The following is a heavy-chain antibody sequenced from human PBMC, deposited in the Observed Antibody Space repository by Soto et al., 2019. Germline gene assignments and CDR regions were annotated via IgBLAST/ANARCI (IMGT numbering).Heavy chain of an antibody. CDR3: AREDPPSLI. D-gene: IGHD2-2*01. Sequence: QVQLVQSGAEVKKPGASVKVSGKASGYTFTSYGISWVRQAPGQGLVWIGWISAYKGTTTYAHKLQGRGTMTTDTSTRTAYLELRSLRSADTAGYYCAREDPPSLIWGPGTLVTAAS. CDR2: ISAYKGTT. V-gene: IGHV1-18*01. J-gene: IGHJ4*02. CDR1: GYTFTSYG.